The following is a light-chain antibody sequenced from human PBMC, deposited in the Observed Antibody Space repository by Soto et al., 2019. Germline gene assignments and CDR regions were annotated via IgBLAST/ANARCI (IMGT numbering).Light chain of an antibody. Sequence: EIVMTQSPATLSLSPGERATLSCRASQSVSSNLAWYQQKPGQAPRLLIYGASSRATGIPARFSGSGSGTDFTLTISRLQSEDFAVYYCQHYDNWPRTFGQGTKVEIK. V-gene: IGKV3-15*01. CDR3: QHYDNWPRT. J-gene: IGKJ1*01. CDR2: GAS. CDR1: QSVSSN.